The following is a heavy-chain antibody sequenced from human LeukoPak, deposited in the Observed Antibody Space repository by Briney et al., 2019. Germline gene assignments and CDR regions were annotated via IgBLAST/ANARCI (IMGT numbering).Heavy chain of an antibody. V-gene: IGHV4-39*07. D-gene: IGHD3-3*01. CDR2: IYYIGST. CDR3: ARTYTIFGVVHDY. J-gene: IGHJ4*02. Sequence: SETLSLTCTVSGGSISSTSYYWGWIRQPPGKGLEWIGSIYYIGSTYYNPSLKSRVTISVGTSKTQFSLRLSSVTAADTAVYYCARTYTIFGVVHDYWGQGTLVTVSS. CDR1: GGSISSTSYY.